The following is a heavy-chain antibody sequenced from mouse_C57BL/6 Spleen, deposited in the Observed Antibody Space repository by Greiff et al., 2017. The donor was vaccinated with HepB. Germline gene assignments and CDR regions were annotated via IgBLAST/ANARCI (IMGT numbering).Heavy chain of an antibody. Sequence: VQLQQPGAELVRPGTSVKLSCKASGYTFTSYWMHWVKQRPGQGLEWIGVIDPSDSYTNYNQKFKGKATLTVDTSSSTAYMQLSSLTSEDSAVYYCARESHFDYWGQGTTLTVSS. V-gene: IGHV1-59*01. CDR2: IDPSDSYT. CDR3: ARESHFDY. CDR1: GYTFTSYW. J-gene: IGHJ2*01.